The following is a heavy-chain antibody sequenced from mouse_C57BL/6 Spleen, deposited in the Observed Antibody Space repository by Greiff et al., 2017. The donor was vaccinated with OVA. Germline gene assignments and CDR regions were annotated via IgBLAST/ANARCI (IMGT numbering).Heavy chain of an antibody. CDR3: ARYGPYYFDY. V-gene: IGHV1-78*01. J-gene: IGHJ2*01. CDR1: GYTFTDHT. D-gene: IGHD1-2*01. CDR2: IYPRDGSI. Sequence: VKLMESDAELVKPGASVKLSCKVSGYTFTDHTIHWMKQRPEQGLEWIGYIYPRDGSIKYNEKFKGKATLTADKSSSTAYMQLNSLTSADSAVYFCARYGPYYFDYWGQGTTLTVSS.